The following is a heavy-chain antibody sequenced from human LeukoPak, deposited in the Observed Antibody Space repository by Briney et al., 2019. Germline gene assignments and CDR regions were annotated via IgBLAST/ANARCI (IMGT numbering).Heavy chain of an antibody. D-gene: IGHD6-13*01. J-gene: IGHJ4*02. Sequence: GGSLRLSCAASGFSFSKYNMNWVRQAPGKGLEWVSSISSGGSYIYYADSVKGRFTISRDNTKNSLYLQMNSVRAEDTAVYLCAREFIGSWYWDSWGQGTLVTVSS. CDR2: ISSGGSYI. V-gene: IGHV3-21*01. CDR3: AREFIGSWYWDS. CDR1: GFSFSKYN.